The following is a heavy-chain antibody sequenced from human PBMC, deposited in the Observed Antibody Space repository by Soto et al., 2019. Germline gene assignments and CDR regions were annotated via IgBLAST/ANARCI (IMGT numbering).Heavy chain of an antibody. Sequence: QVQLVESGGGVVQPGRSLRLSCAASGFTFNNYGIHWVRQAPGKGLEWVSFISYDGNKKYYADSVKGRFTISRDNSKNTLFLQMNSLRLEDTAVYFCAKDSNRDYYYYMDVWGKGTTVTVSS. J-gene: IGHJ6*03. V-gene: IGHV3-30*18. D-gene: IGHD4-4*01. CDR1: GFTFNNYG. CDR3: AKDSNRDYYYYMDV. CDR2: ISYDGNKK.